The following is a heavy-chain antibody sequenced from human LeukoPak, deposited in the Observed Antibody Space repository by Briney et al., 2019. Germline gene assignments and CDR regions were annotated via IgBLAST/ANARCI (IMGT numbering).Heavy chain of an antibody. Sequence: GGSLRLSCAASGFTFSSYSMTWVRQAPGKGLEWVSSITGGGDTTYYADSVRGRFTISRDNSKNTLSVQMNSLRAEDTAVYYCAKQRSEVVVAATNYWGQGTLVTVSS. CDR1: GFTFSSYS. J-gene: IGHJ4*02. V-gene: IGHV3-23*01. D-gene: IGHD2-15*01. CDR3: AKQRSEVVVAATNY. CDR2: ITGGGDTT.